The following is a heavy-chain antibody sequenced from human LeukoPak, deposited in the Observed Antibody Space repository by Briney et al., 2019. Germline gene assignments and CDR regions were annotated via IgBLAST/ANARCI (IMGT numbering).Heavy chain of an antibody. CDR1: GGSISSYY. CDR2: IYYSGST. CDR3: ARQTRYSSSWGNWFDP. V-gene: IGHV4-59*08. Sequence: PSETLSLTCTVSGGSISSYYWSWIRQPPGKGLEWIGYIYYSGSTNYNPSLKSRVTISVDTSKSQFSLKLSSVTAADTAVYYCARQTRYSSSWGNWFDPWGQGTLVTVSS. D-gene: IGHD6-13*01. J-gene: IGHJ5*02.